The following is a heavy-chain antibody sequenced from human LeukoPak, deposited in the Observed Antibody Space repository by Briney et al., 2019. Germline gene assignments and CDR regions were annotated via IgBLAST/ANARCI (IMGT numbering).Heavy chain of an antibody. D-gene: IGHD3-22*01. V-gene: IGHV4-34*01. CDR3: ARSLYYEGAFDI. CDR2: INHSGST. CDR1: GGSFSGYY. J-gene: IGHJ3*02. Sequence: SETLSLTCAVYGGSFSGYYWSWIGQPPGKGLEWIGEINHSGSTNYNPSLKSRVTISVDTSKNQFSLKLRSVTAADTAVYYCARSLYYEGAFDIWGQGTMVTVSS.